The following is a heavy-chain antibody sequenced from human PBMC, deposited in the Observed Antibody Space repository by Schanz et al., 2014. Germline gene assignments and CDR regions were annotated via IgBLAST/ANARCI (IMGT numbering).Heavy chain of an antibody. CDR1: GFTFSTYA. D-gene: IGHD6-13*01. CDR3: AKGLAAVGVFDY. Sequence: EVQLLESGGALVQPGGSLRLSCSASGFTFSTYAMSWVRQAPGKGLEWVSAINGNGGITYYADPVKGRFTISRDNSKNTLYLQMKSLRVEDTAIYYCAKGLAAVGVFDYWGQGSLVTVSP. J-gene: IGHJ4*02. CDR2: INGNGGIT. V-gene: IGHV3-23*01.